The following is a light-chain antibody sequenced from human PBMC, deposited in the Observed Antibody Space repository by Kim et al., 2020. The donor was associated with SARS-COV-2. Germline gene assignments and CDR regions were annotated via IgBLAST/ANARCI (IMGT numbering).Light chain of an antibody. J-gene: IGLJ3*02. CDR2: SKN. CDR3: AAWDDSLNAWV. Sequence: GHRVTISLSGSSSNLGSNPVNWYQQLPGTAPKLLIYSKNQRPSGVPDRFSGSKSGTSASLAISGLQSEDEADYYCAAWDDSLNAWVFGGGTQLTVL. V-gene: IGLV1-44*01. CDR1: SSNLGSNP.